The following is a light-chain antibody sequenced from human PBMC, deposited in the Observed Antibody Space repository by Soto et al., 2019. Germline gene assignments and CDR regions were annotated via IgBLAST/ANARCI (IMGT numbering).Light chain of an antibody. CDR1: SSDVGGYNY. J-gene: IGLJ3*02. Sequence: QSALTQPASVSGSPGQSITISCTGTSSDVGGYNYVSWYQQHPAKARKLMIYDVSNRPSGISNRFSGSKSDNTAPLTISGPQAEDEADYCCSSYTCSSTPNWVFGAGTKLTVL. V-gene: IGLV2-14*01. CDR3: SSYTCSSTPNWV. CDR2: DVS.